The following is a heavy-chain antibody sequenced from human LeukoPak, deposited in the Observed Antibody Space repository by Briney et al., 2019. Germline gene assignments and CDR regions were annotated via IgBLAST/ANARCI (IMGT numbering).Heavy chain of an antibody. CDR3: ARSVEEQLAPPLYYYYYMDV. Sequence: SETLSLTCTVSGGSISSNYWSWIRQPAGKGLEWIGRIYTSGSTNYNPSLKSRVTMSLDTSKNQFSLKLSSVTAADTAVYYCARSVEEQLAPPLYYYYYMDVWGKGTTVTVSS. CDR2: IYTSGST. V-gene: IGHV4-4*07. J-gene: IGHJ6*03. D-gene: IGHD6-13*01. CDR1: GGSISSNY.